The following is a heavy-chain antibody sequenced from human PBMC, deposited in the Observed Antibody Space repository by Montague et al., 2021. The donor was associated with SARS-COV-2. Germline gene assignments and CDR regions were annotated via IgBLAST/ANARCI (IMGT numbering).Heavy chain of an antibody. CDR1: GGPIRTSRYY. CDR2: IYYSGST. J-gene: IGHJ3*02. CDR3: AMRGGALDAFDI. D-gene: IGHD4-17*01. V-gene: IGHV4-39*01. Sequence: SETLSLTCTVSGGPIRTSRYYWGWIRQPPGKGLDWIGSIYYSGSTYYNPSLKSRVTISVDTSKNQFSLKLSSVTAADTAVYYCAMRGGALDAFDIWGQGTMVIVSS.